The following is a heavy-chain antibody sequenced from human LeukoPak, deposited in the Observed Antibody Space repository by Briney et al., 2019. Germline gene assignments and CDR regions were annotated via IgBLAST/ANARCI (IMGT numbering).Heavy chain of an antibody. CDR3: ARVHDFQYYVMDV. D-gene: IGHD1-1*01. J-gene: IGHJ6*04. CDR2: IFYTGST. CDR1: GGFFTSDY. V-gene: IGHV4-59*01. Sequence: SETLSLTCTFSGGFFTSDYWSWIRQPPGRGLEWIGYIFYTGSTNYKPSLKSRVTLSVDTSKNRFSLKLSSVTAADTAVYYCARVHDFQYYVMDVWGKGTTVTVSS.